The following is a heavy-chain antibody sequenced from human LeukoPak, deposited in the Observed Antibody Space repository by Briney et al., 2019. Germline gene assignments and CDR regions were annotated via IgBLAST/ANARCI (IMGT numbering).Heavy chain of an antibody. CDR2: ISWNSGSI. D-gene: IGHD3-10*01. CDR3: AKGRPDYYGSGSPLGYFDY. J-gene: IGHJ4*02. V-gene: IGHV3-9*01. Sequence: PGRSLRLSCAASGFTFDDYAMHWVRQAPGKGLEGVSGISWNSGSIGYADSVKGRFTIYRDNAKNSLYLQMNSLRAEDTALYYCAKGRPDYYGSGSPLGYFDYWGQGTLVTVSS. CDR1: GFTFDDYA.